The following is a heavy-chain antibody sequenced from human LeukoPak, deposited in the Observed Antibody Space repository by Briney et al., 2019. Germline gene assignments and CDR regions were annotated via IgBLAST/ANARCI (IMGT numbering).Heavy chain of an antibody. V-gene: IGHV1-69*13. J-gene: IGHJ3*02. Sequence: AASVKVSCKASGYTFTGYYMHWVRQAPGQGLEWMGGIIPIFGTSNYAQKFQGRVTMTADESTSTAYMELSSLRSEDTALYYCARAQETYSSGWYGYAFDIWGQGTVVTVSS. CDR1: GYTFTGYY. D-gene: IGHD6-19*01. CDR3: ARAQETYSSGWYGYAFDI. CDR2: IIPIFGTS.